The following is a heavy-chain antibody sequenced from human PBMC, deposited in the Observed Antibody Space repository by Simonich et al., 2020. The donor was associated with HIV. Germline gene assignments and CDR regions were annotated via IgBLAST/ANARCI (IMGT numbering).Heavy chain of an antibody. CDR3: ARREDEAIGGYCDY. CDR2: IYYSGSN. Sequence: QLQLQESGPGLVKPSATLSLPCTVSGGSISSSSYYWGWILQPPGKGLEWIGSIYYSGSNYYNPSLKRRVTRSVDTSKNQVSLKLSSGTATDTAVYYCARREDEAIGGYCDYWGQGTLVTVSS. V-gene: IGHV4-39*01. CDR1: GGSISSSSYY. J-gene: IGHJ4*02.